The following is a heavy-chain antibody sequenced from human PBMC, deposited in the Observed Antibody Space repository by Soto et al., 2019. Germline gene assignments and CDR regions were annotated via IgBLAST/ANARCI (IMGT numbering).Heavy chain of an antibody. D-gene: IGHD2-2*01. V-gene: IGHV1-18*01. CDR3: GRRQCSSTSCSYYYYMDV. CDR1: GYTFTSYG. Sequence: ASVKVSCKASGYTFTSYGISWVRQAPGQGLEWMGWISAYNGNTNYAQKLQGRVTMTTDTSTSTAYMELRSLRSDDTAVYYCGRRQCSSTSCSYYYYMDVWGKGTTVTVSS. J-gene: IGHJ6*03. CDR2: ISAYNGNT.